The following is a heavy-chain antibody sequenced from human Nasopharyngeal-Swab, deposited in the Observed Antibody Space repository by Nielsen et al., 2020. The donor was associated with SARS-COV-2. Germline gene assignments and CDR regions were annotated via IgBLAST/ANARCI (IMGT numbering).Heavy chain of an antibody. CDR1: GYTLTDLS. CDR2: FYPDDGET. J-gene: IGHJ5*02. V-gene: IGHV1-24*01. D-gene: IGHD2-2*01. CDR3: ATGPVVVPAAASGWFDP. Sequence: ASVKVSCKVSGYTLTDLSMHWVRQAPGKGLEWLGGFYPDDGETIYAQKFQGRVTMTEDTSTDTAYMELSSLRSEDTAVYYCATGPVVVPAAASGWFDPWGQGTLVTVSS.